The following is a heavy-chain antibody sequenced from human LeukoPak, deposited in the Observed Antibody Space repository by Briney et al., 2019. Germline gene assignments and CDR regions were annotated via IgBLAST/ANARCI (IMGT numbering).Heavy chain of an antibody. J-gene: IGHJ4*02. Sequence: ASVKVSCKASGYTFTSYGISWVRQAPGQELEWMGWISAYNGNTNYAQKLQGRVTMTTDTSTSTAYMELRSLRSDDTAVYYCARSRDSSGYYRSLLDYWGQGALVTVFS. D-gene: IGHD3-22*01. CDR3: ARSRDSSGYYRSLLDY. CDR1: GYTFTSYG. CDR2: ISAYNGNT. V-gene: IGHV1-18*01.